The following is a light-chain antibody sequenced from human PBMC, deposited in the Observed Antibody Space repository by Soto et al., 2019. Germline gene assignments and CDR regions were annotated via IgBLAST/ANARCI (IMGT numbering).Light chain of an antibody. Sequence: VLTQFPATLSFSPGVTATHCYRATQSVGSGYLAWYQQKPGQAPRLPIYGASNRATGIPDRFSGSGSGTDFTLTISRLEPEDFAVYYCQQYGSSGTFGRGTKVDIK. CDR1: QSVGSGY. CDR2: GAS. V-gene: IGKV3-20*01. J-gene: IGKJ4*02. CDR3: QQYGSSGT.